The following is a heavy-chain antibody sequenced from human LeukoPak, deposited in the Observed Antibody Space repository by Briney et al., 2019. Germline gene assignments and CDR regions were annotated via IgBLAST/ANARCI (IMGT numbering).Heavy chain of an antibody. CDR1: GFTFSNYA. J-gene: IGHJ3*02. Sequence: GGPLRLSCAASGFTFSNYAMTWVRQAPGKGLEWVSGISGRGSNTYYAESVKGRFTISRDNSQNTLYLQMNSLRAEDTAVYYCAKGYNSGWYIPFDMWGQGTMVTVSS. V-gene: IGHV3-23*01. CDR3: AKGYNSGWYIPFDM. D-gene: IGHD6-19*01. CDR2: ISGRGSNT.